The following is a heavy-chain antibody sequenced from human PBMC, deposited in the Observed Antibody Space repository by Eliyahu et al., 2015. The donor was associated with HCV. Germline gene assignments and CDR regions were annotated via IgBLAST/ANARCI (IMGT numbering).Heavy chain of an antibody. CDR2: IXXCSSYI. V-gene: IGHV3-21*01. CDR3: ARDAPPYWNIAVAGTDYYYGMDV. J-gene: IGHJ6*02. Sequence: XVQGLDSVSSIXXCSSYIXYADSVKGRFTISRDNAKNSLYLQXNSLRAEDTAVYYCARDAPPYWNIAVAGTDYYYGMDVWGQGTTVTVSS. D-gene: IGHD6-19*01.